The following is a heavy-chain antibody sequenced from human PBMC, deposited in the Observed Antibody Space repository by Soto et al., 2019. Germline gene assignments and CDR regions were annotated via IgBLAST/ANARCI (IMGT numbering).Heavy chain of an antibody. CDR1: SDSISNYY. D-gene: IGHD3-10*01. Sequence: TSETLSLTCTVSSDSISNYYCSWFRQPPGKGLEWIGYMHYNGYTSYNPSLRSRVTISVDTSKNSLYLQMNSLKTEDTAVYYCSRGPPYRGSGSYSHMDVWGQGTTVTVSS. V-gene: IGHV4-59*03. CDR3: SRGPPYRGSGSYSHMDV. CDR2: MHYNGYT. J-gene: IGHJ6*02.